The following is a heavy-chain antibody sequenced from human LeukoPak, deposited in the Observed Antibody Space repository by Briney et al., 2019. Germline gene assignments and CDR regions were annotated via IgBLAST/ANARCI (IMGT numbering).Heavy chain of an antibody. Sequence: GGSLRLSCAVSGFSLSDYYMNWVRQAPGKGLEWISYVTNTGRSTNYADSVKGRFTISRDSAKNSVSLQLTSLTAEDTAVYYCGRGRRGSYYTFQVWDQGTLVSVSS. CDR2: VTNTGRST. V-gene: IGHV3-11*01. CDR1: GFSLSDYY. CDR3: GRGRRGSYYTFQV. J-gene: IGHJ4*02. D-gene: IGHD3-16*01.